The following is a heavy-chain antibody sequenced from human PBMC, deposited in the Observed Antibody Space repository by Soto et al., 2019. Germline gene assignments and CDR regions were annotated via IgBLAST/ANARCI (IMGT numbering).Heavy chain of an antibody. Sequence: QVQLVQSGAEVKKPGSSVKVSCKASAGTFSSYAISWVRQAPGQGLEWMGGIIPIFGTANYAQKFQGRVTITADESTSAAYMELSSLRSEDTAVYYCARGNRYFDWLINDYWGQGTLVTVSS. CDR2: IIPIFGTA. CDR1: AGTFSSYA. D-gene: IGHD3-9*01. V-gene: IGHV1-69*12. J-gene: IGHJ4*02. CDR3: ARGNRYFDWLINDY.